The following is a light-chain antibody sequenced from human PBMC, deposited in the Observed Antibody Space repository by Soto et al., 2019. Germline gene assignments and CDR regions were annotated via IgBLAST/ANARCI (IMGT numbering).Light chain of an antibody. J-gene: IGLJ1*01. V-gene: IGLV2-14*01. Sequence: QSALTQPASVSGSPGQAITISCTGTSSDIGDLVSWYEQHPGRAPKLIIYAVTNRPSGVSNRFSGSKSGNTASLTISGLQAEDEADFYCSSYTSSTTFYVFGSGTKVPVL. CDR1: SSDIGDL. CDR3: SSYTSSTTFYV. CDR2: AVT.